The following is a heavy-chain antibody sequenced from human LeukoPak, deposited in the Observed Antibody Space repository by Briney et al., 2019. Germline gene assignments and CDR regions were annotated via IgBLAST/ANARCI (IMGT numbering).Heavy chain of an antibody. CDR3: AREDCGGDCYNYYYYGMDV. J-gene: IGHJ6*02. CDR2: IIPIFGTA. V-gene: IGHV1-69*13. D-gene: IGHD2-21*02. Sequence: ASVKVSCKVSGYTLTELSMHWVRQAPGQGLEWMGGIIPIFGTANYAQKFQGRVTITADESTSTAYMELSSLRSEDTAVYYCAREDCGGDCYNYYYYGMDVWGQGTTVTVSS. CDR1: GYTLTELS.